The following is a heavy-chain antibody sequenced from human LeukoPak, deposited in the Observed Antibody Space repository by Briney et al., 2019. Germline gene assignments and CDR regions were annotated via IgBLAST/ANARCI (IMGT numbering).Heavy chain of an antibody. CDR2: ISSSSSYI. V-gene: IGHV3-21*01. Sequence: PGGSLRLSCAASGFTFSSYSMNWVRQAPGKGLEWVSSISSSSSYIYYADSVKGRLTISRDNAKNSLYLQMNSLRAEDTAVYYCARDPYGYSSSSKGPFDPWGQGTLVTVSS. CDR1: GFTFSSYS. J-gene: IGHJ5*02. CDR3: ARDPYGYSSSSKGPFDP. D-gene: IGHD6-13*01.